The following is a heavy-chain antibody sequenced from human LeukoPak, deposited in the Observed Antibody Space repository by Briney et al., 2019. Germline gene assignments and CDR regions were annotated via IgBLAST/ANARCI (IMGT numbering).Heavy chain of an antibody. CDR2: ISSNGSTI. J-gene: IGHJ4*02. D-gene: IGHD3-10*01. Sequence: MXWXXXXPGKGLDWFSYISSNGSTIYYADSVKGRFTISRDNAKNSTSLQMNSLRAEDTAVYYCARAGTNDYWGQGTLVTVST. V-gene: IGHV3-11*04. CDR3: ARAGTNDY.